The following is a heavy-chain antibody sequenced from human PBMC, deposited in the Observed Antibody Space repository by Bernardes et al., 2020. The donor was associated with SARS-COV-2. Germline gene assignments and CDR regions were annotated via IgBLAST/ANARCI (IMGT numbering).Heavy chain of an antibody. J-gene: IGHJ4*02. Sequence: GGSLRLSCAASGFTFSSYAMSWVRQAPGKGLEWVSAITSTGESTYYADSIKGRFTISRDNSKNALYLQMNSLRAEDTAVYYCAKDEDVNFDCWGQGTLVTVSS. V-gene: IGHV3-23*01. CDR3: AKDEDVNFDC. CDR2: ITSTGEST. CDR1: GFTFSSYA.